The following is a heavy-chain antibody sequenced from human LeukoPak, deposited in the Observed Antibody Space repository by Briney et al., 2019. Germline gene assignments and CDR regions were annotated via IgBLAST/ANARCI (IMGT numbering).Heavy chain of an antibody. D-gene: IGHD6-13*01. J-gene: IGHJ4*02. CDR2: IKQYGSEK. Sequence: PGGSLSLSSAASGFTFSTDVMTWVGRAPGKGLEGVANIKQYGSEKYSVDSVKGRFTISRDNAKNSLYLQMNSLSAEDTAVYYYVTSVIAAARTRHVVVWGQGTLVTVS. CDR3: VTSVIAAARTRHVVV. CDR1: GFTFSTDV. V-gene: IGHV3-7*01.